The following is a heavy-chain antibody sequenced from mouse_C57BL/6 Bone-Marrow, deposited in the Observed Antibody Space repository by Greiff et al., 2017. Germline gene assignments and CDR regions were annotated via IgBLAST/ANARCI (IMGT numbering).Heavy chain of an antibody. V-gene: IGHV5-4*01. Sequence: EVQVVESGGGLVKPGGSLKLSCAASGFTFSSYAMSWVRQTPEKRLEWVATISDGGSYPSYPDSVQGRFTISRANAKNNLYLQMSQLKAEDTAMYYCAREGAGDYWGQGTTLTVSS. CDR1: GFTFSSYA. CDR3: AREGAGDY. CDR2: ISDGGSYP. J-gene: IGHJ2*01.